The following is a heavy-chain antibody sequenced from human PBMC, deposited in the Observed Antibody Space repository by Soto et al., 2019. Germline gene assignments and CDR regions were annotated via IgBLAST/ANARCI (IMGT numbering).Heavy chain of an antibody. V-gene: IGHV4-31*03. CDR2: IYYSGST. J-gene: IGHJ6*02. D-gene: IGHD6-6*01. CDR3: ARSRSTSSSYCGMDV. CDR1: GGSISSGGYY. Sequence: SETLSLTCTVSGGSISSGGYYWSWIRQHPGKGLEWIGYIYYSGSTYYNPSLKSRVTISVDTSKNQFSLKLSSVTAADTAVYYCARSRSTSSSYCGMDVWGQGTTVTVSS.